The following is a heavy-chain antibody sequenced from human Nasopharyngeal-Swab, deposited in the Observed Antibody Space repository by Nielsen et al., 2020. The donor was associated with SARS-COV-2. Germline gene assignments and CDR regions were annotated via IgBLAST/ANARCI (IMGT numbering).Heavy chain of an antibody. CDR1: GGTFSSYA. V-gene: IGHV1-69*13. Sequence: SVKVSCKASGGTFSSYAISWVRQAPGQGLEWMGGIIPIFGTANYAQKFQGRVTITADESTSTAYMELSSLRSEDTAVYYCARSRYDFWSGYRNPNAFDIWGQGTKVTVSS. J-gene: IGHJ3*02. CDR2: IIPIFGTA. CDR3: ARSRYDFWSGYRNPNAFDI. D-gene: IGHD3-3*01.